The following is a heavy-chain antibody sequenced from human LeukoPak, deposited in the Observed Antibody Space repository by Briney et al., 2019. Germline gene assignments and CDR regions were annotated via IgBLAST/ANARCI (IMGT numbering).Heavy chain of an antibody. CDR2: ISGSGGST. V-gene: IGHV3-23*01. CDR1: GFTFSIYA. Sequence: QPGGSLRLSCAASGFTFSIYAMSWVRQAPGKGLEWVSAISGSGGSTYYADSVKGRFTISRDSSKNTLYLQMNSLRAEDTAVYYCAKALGSSGYWNMGYWGQGTLVTVSS. D-gene: IGHD3-22*01. J-gene: IGHJ4*02. CDR3: AKALGSSGYWNMGY.